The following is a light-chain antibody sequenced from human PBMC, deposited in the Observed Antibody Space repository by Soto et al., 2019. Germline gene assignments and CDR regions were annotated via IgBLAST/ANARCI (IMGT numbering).Light chain of an antibody. V-gene: IGLV2-8*01. Sequence: QSVLTQPPSASGSPGQSVTISCTGTSSDVGGYNYVSWYQQHPGKAPKLMIYEVSKRPSGIPDRFSGSKSGTSATLGITGLQTGDEADYYCGVWDSSMTTYVFGPGTKVTVL. CDR1: SSDVGGYNY. CDR2: EVS. J-gene: IGLJ1*01. CDR3: GVWDSSMTTYV.